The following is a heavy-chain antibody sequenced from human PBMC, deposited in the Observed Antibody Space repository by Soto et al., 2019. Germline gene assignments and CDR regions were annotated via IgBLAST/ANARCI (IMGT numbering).Heavy chain of an antibody. Sequence: SETLSLTCTVSGGSISSYYWSWIRQPPGKGLEWIGYIYYSGSTNYNPSLKSRVTISRDNSKNTLFLQMNSLRAEDTAVYYCAKLPLVLALGFDYWGQGTLVTVSS. CDR1: GGSISSYY. CDR3: AKLPLVLALGFDY. V-gene: IGHV4-59*12. CDR2: IYYSGST. J-gene: IGHJ4*02.